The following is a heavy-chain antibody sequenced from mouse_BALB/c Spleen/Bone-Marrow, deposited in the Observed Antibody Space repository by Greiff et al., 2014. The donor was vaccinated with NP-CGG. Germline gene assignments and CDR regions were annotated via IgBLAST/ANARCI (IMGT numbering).Heavy chain of an antibody. CDR2: IDPANGNT. Sequence: EVQVVESGAELVKPGASVKLSCTASGFNIKDTYMHWVKQRPEQGLEWIGRIDPANGNTKYDPKFQGKATITADTSSNTAYLQLSSLTSEDTAVYYCAIYYYGSSGFAYWAKGLWSLSLQ. J-gene: IGHJ3*01. CDR1: GFNIKDTY. V-gene: IGHV14-3*02. CDR3: AIYYYGSSGFAY. D-gene: IGHD1-1*01.